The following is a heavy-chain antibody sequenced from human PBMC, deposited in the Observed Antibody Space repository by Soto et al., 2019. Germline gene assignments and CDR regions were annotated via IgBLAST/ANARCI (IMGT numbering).Heavy chain of an antibody. D-gene: IGHD6-13*01. CDR1: GASITSGNYY. Sequence: HLQLQESGPGLVKPSETLSLTCTVSGASITSGNYYWGWIRQPPGKGLQWIGSSSYTGNTYFNPSLRSRVTIXXXTXXNQFSLRLTSVTASDTAVYYCARPDSRSWAAPFGSWGQGTLVTVSS. CDR2: SSYTGNT. V-gene: IGHV4-39*01. CDR3: ARPDSRSWAAPFGS. J-gene: IGHJ4*02.